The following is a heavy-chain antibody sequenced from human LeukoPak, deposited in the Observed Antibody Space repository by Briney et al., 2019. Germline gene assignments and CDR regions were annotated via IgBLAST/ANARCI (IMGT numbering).Heavy chain of an antibody. CDR3: ARETPDGYDY. D-gene: IGHD5-24*01. CDR2: ISSSSSYI. J-gene: IGHJ4*02. CDR1: GFTLSYHN. V-gene: IGHV3-21*01. Sequence: PGGSLRLSCAASGFTLSYHNMNWVRQAPGKGLEWVSSISSSSSYIYYADSVKGRFTISRDNAKNSLYLQMNSLRADDTAVYYCARETPDGYDYWGQGTLVTVSS.